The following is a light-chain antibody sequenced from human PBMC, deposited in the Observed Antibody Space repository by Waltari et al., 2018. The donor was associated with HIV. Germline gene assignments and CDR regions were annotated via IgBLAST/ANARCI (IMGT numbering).Light chain of an antibody. Sequence: VLTQSPGTLTLSPGDRATISCRASQSVSSYLAWYQQKPGQAPRLLIYGASSRATGIPARFSGSGSGTDFTLTISSLEPGDFGVYYCHQRSNWPITFGQGTRLEIK. CDR1: QSVSSY. CDR3: HQRSNWPIT. V-gene: IGKV3-11*01. J-gene: IGKJ5*01. CDR2: GAS.